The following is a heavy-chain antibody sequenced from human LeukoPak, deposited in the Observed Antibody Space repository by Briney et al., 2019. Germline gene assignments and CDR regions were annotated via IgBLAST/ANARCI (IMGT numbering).Heavy chain of an antibody. D-gene: IGHD5-18*01. Sequence: SETLSLTCTVSGGSISSYYWSWIRQPAGKGLEWIGHIYNSGSTNYNPSLKGRVTMSVATSKNQFSLHLSSVTAADTAVYYCARVHRGYSYGRLDYWGQGTLVTVSS. CDR3: ARVHRGYSYGRLDY. V-gene: IGHV4-4*07. J-gene: IGHJ4*02. CDR2: IYNSGST. CDR1: GGSISSYY.